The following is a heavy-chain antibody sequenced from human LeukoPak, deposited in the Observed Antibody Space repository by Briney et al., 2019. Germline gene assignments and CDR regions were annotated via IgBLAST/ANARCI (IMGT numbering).Heavy chain of an antibody. V-gene: IGHV1-2*02. CDR1: GYTFTDYY. D-gene: IGHD6-13*01. J-gene: IGHJ4*02. Sequence: ASVKVSCKASGYTFTDYYMHWVRQAPGQGLEWLGWINPNSGGTNYAQKFQGRVTMTTETSTSTAYMELRSLTSDDTAVYYCARDQGRFGAAAAGRDNDYWGQGTLVTVSS. CDR3: ARDQGRFGAAAAGRDNDY. CDR2: INPNSGGT.